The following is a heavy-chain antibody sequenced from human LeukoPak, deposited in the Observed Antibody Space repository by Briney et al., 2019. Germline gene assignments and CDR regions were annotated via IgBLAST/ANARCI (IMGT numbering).Heavy chain of an antibody. J-gene: IGHJ3*02. CDR1: GFTFSDHY. Sequence: GGSLRLSCAASGFTFSDHYMDWVRQAPGKGLEWVGRTRNKANSYTTEYAASVKGRFTISRDDSKNSLYLQMNSLKTEDTAVYYCARVAHVKYSSSLVYAFDIWGQGTMVTVSS. D-gene: IGHD6-13*01. V-gene: IGHV3-72*01. CDR2: TRNKANSYTT. CDR3: ARVAHVKYSSSLVYAFDI.